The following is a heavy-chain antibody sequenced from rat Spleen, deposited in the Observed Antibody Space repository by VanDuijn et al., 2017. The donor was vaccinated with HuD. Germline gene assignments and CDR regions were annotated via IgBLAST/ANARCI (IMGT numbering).Heavy chain of an antibody. CDR1: GFTFSDYY. J-gene: IGHJ1*01. CDR2: ISFEGSST. Sequence: EVQLVESGGGLVQPGKSLKLSCAASGFTFSDYYMAWVRQAPKKGLEWVASISFEGSSTYYGDSVKGRFTISRDNGKNTLYLQMDSLRSDDTATYYCTRQGYLRDWYFDFWGPGTMVTVSS. V-gene: IGHV5-22*01. CDR3: TRQGYLRDWYFDF. D-gene: IGHD2-7*01.